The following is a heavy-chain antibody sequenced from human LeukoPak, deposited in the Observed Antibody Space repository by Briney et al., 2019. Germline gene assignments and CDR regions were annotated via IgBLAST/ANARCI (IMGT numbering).Heavy chain of an antibody. CDR1: GGSISSSSYY. V-gene: IGHV4-39*01. J-gene: IGHJ4*02. Sequence: SETLSLTCTVSGGSISSSSYYWGWIRQPPGKRLEWIGSIYYSGSTYYNPSLKSRVTISVDTSKNQFSLKLSSVTAADTAVYYCATSRRDGYGSWTRFDYWGQGTLVTVSS. D-gene: IGHD5-24*01. CDR2: IYYSGST. CDR3: ATSRRDGYGSWTRFDY.